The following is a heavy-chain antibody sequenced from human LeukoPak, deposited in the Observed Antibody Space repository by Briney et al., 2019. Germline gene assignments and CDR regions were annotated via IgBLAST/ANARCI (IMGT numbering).Heavy chain of an antibody. V-gene: IGHV3-30*04. D-gene: IGHD3-10*01. J-gene: IGHJ6*02. CDR1: GFTFSSYA. Sequence: PGRSLRLSCAASGFTFSSYAMDWVRQAPGKGLEWVAVVTYDGSGKWYADAVKGRFTISRDNSKNTLYLQMNSLRTEDTAVYYCAKDHVIMVRGGYFSMDVWGQGTTVIVSS. CDR3: AKDHVIMVRGGYFSMDV. CDR2: VTYDGSGK.